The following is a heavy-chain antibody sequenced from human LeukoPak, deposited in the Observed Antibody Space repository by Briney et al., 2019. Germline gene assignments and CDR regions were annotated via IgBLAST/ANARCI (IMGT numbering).Heavy chain of an antibody. Sequence: ASVKVSCKTSGFTFSNSAMQWVRQAPGQGLEWMGWINPNSGGTNYAQKFQGRVTMTRDTSISTAYMELSRLRSDDTAAYYCARTSVVPAAMRRYCSGGSCHDNDYWGQGTLVTVSS. V-gene: IGHV1-2*02. CDR3: ARTSVVPAAMRRYCSGGSCHDNDY. CDR1: GFTFSNSA. J-gene: IGHJ4*02. CDR2: INPNSGGT. D-gene: IGHD2-15*01.